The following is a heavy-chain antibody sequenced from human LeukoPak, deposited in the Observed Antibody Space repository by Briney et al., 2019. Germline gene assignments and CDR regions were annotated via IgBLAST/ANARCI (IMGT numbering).Heavy chain of an antibody. D-gene: IGHD5-12*01. CDR2: ISSRSDYI. CDR3: ARRYSAYGGGFDY. V-gene: IGHV3-21*01. Sequence: AGGSLRLSCAASGFTFSSYNMYWVRQAPGKGLGWVSSISSRSDYIFYADSVKGRFTISRDNAKSSLYLQMSSLRAEDTAVYYCARRYSAYGGGFDYWGQGTLVTVSS. CDR1: GFTFSSYN. J-gene: IGHJ4*02.